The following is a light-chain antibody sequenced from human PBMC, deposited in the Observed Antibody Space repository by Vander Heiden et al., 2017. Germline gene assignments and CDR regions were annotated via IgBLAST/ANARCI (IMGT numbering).Light chain of an antibody. V-gene: IGLV1-40*01. CDR1: SSNIGAGYD. CDR2: ANS. Sequence: QSVLTQAPSVSGAPGPRVTISCTGSSSNIGAGYDVHWYQQLPGTAPKLLIYANSNRPSGVPDRFSGSKSGTSASLAITGLQAEDEADYYCQSYDSSLSGWVFGEGTKLTVL. J-gene: IGLJ3*02. CDR3: QSYDSSLSGWV.